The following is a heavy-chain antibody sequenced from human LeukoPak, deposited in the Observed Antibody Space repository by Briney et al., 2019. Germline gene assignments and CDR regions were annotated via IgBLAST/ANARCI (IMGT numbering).Heavy chain of an antibody. D-gene: IGHD2-2*01. CDR1: GFTFSSYG. Sequence: AGGSLRLSCAASGFTFSSYGMHWVRRAPGKGLEWVAFIRYDGSNKYYADSVKGRFTISRDNSKNTLYLQMNSLRAEDTAVYYCAKDYCSSTSCIPRGYYYYYMDVWGKGTTVTVSS. V-gene: IGHV3-30*02. CDR2: IRYDGSNK. J-gene: IGHJ6*03. CDR3: AKDYCSSTSCIPRGYYYYYMDV.